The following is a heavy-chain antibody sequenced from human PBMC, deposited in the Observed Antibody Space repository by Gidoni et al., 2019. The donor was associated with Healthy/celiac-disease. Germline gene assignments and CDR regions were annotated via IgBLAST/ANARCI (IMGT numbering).Heavy chain of an antibody. CDR3: ARDRDWGALYGMDV. CDR1: GFTFSSYS. D-gene: IGHD7-27*01. Sequence: EVQLVESGGGLVKPGGSLRLSCAASGFTFSSYSMNWVRQAPGKGLEWVSSISSSSSYIYYADSVKGRFTISRDNAKNSLYLQMNSLRAEDTAVYYCARDRDWGALYGMDVWGQGTTVTVSS. J-gene: IGHJ6*02. V-gene: IGHV3-21*01. CDR2: ISSSSSYI.